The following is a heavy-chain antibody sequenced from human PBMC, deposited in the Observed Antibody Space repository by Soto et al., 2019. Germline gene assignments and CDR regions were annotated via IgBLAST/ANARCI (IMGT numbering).Heavy chain of an antibody. J-gene: IGHJ6*02. D-gene: IGHD6-6*01. Sequence: SLRLSCAASGFTFDDYAMHWVRQAPGKGLEWVSGISWNSGSIGYADSVKGRFTISRDNAKNSLYLQMNSLRAEDTALYYCAKDYSSSSSGMDVWGQGTTVTVSS. CDR1: GFTFDDYA. CDR3: AKDYSSSSSGMDV. V-gene: IGHV3-9*01. CDR2: ISWNSGSI.